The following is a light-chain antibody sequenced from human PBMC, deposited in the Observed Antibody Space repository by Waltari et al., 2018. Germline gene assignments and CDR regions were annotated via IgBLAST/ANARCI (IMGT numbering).Light chain of an antibody. J-gene: IGLJ1*01. CDR1: SSDVGGYNS. Sequence: QSALTQPDSVSGSPGQSITISCTGTSSDVGGYNSASWYQQHPGKAPKLMIYEVSNRPSGVSNRFSGSKSGNTASLTISGLQAEDEADYYCSSYTSSSTLVFGTGTKVTVL. CDR2: EVS. CDR3: SSYTSSSTLV. V-gene: IGLV2-14*01.